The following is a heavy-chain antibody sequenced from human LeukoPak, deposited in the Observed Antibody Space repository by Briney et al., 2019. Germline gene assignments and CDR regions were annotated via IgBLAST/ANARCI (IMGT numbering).Heavy chain of an antibody. CDR3: ARDGLLWFGELSGAFDI. D-gene: IGHD3-10*01. CDR2: IYYSGST. V-gene: IGHV4-59*01. J-gene: IGHJ3*02. CDR1: GGSISSYY. Sequence: NSSETLSLTCTVSGGSISSYYWSWIRQPPGKGLEWIGYIYYSGSTNYNPSLKSRATISVDTSKNQFSLKLSSVTAADTAVYYCARDGLLWFGELSGAFDIWGQGTMVTVSS.